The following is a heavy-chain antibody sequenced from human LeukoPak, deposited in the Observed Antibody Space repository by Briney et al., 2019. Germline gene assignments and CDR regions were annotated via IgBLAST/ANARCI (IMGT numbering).Heavy chain of an antibody. Sequence: GGSLRLSCAASGFTFSTSSINSVRQAPGKGLDWVASISSSSRDTYYADSVKGRFTISRDNAKKSLYLQMSSLRAEDTAVYYCARERVDFGDWSRYYHYGMDVWGQGTTVTVTS. CDR1: GFTFSTSS. CDR3: ARERVDFGDWSRYYHYGMDV. CDR2: ISSSSRDT. J-gene: IGHJ6*02. D-gene: IGHD4-17*01. V-gene: IGHV3-21*01.